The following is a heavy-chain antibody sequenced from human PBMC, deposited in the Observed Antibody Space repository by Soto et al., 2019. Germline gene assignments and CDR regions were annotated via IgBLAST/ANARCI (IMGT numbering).Heavy chain of an antibody. V-gene: IGHV1-69*01. CDR1: GGTFSSYA. J-gene: IGHJ4*02. CDR3: ARDVSSSYYDFWSGYSY. Sequence: QVQLVQSGAEVKKPGSSVKVSCKASGGTFSSYAISWVRQAPGQGLEWMGGIIPIFGTANYAQKFQGRVTITADGSTSTAYMELSSLRSEDTAVYYCARDVSSSYYDFWSGYSYWGQGTLVTVSS. CDR2: IIPIFGTA. D-gene: IGHD3-3*01.